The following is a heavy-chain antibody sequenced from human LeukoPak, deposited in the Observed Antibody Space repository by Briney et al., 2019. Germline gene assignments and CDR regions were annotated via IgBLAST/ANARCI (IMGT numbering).Heavy chain of an antibody. CDR2: IIPIFGTA. D-gene: IGHD3-10*01. J-gene: IGHJ4*02. Sequence: GASVKVSCKASGGTFSSYAISWVRQAPGQGLEWMGGIIPIFGTANYAQKFQGRVTITTDESTSTAYMGLRSLRSDDTAVYYCARTGGMVRGVTNYWGQGTLVTVSS. V-gene: IGHV1-69*05. CDR3: ARTGGMVRGVTNY. CDR1: GGTFSSYA.